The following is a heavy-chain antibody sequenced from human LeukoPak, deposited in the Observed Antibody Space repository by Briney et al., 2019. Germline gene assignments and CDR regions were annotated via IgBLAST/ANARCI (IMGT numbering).Heavy chain of an antibody. CDR1: GXSISSSSYY. CDR2: IYYSGST. CDR3: ARGGSSSWYWFDP. V-gene: IGHV4-39*01. D-gene: IGHD6-13*01. Sequence: SETLSLTCTVSGXSISSSSYYWGWIRQPPGKGLEWIGSIYYSGSTYYNPSLKSRVTISVDTSKNQFSLKLSSVTAADTAVYYCARGGSSSWYWFDPWGQGTLVTVSS. J-gene: IGHJ5*02.